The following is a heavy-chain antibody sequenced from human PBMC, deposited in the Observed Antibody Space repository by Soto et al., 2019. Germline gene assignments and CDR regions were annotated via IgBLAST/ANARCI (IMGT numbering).Heavy chain of an antibody. CDR1: GFTFSSYS. CDR3: ARDPTLIYSSSWYSEY. Sequence: PGGSLRLSCAASGFTFSSYSMNWVRQAPGKGLEWVSSISSSSSYIYYADSVKGRFTISRDNAKNSLYLQMNSLRAEDTAVYYCARDPTLIYSSSWYSEYWGQGTLVTVSS. D-gene: IGHD6-13*01. CDR2: ISSSSSYI. J-gene: IGHJ4*02. V-gene: IGHV3-21*01.